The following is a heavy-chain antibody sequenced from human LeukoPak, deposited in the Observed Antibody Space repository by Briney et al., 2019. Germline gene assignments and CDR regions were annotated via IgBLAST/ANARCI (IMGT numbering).Heavy chain of an antibody. CDR2: ISAYNGNT. CDR3: ARSNYYDSSGYYTY. J-gene: IGHJ4*02. D-gene: IGHD3-22*01. V-gene: IGHV1-18*01. CDR1: GYTFTSYG. Sequence: ASVKVSCKASGYTFTSYGISWVRQAPGQGLEWMGSISAYNGNTNYAQKLQGRVTMTTDTSTSTAYMELRSLRSDDTAVYYCARSNYYDSSGYYTYWGQGTLVTVSS.